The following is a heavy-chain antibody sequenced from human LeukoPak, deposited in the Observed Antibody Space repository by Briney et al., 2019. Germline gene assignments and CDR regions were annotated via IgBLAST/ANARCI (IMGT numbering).Heavy chain of an antibody. CDR1: GFTVSSNY. Sequence: GGSLRLSCAASGFTVSSNYMSWVRQAPGKGLEWVSLIYNDDDTYYVDSVRGRFTISRDISKNTLYLQMNSLRAEDTAVYYCARLYDYGDYVFFDWGQGTLVTVSS. V-gene: IGHV3-53*01. CDR3: ARLYDYGDYVFFD. CDR2: IYNDDDT. D-gene: IGHD4-17*01. J-gene: IGHJ4*02.